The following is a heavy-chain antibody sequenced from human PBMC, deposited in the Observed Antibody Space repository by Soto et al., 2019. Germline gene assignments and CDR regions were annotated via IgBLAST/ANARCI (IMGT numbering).Heavy chain of an antibody. V-gene: IGHV1-69*02. D-gene: IGHD6-6*01. CDR3: AIAKLGNLPPECDECDNWFDP. CDR1: GGTFSSYT. J-gene: IGHJ5*02. Sequence: ASVKVSCKASGGTFSSYTISWVRQAPGQGLEWMGRIIPILGIANYAQKFQGRVTITADKSTSTAYMELSSLRSEDTAVYYCAIAKLGNLPPECDECDNWFDPWGQGTLVTVSS. CDR2: IIPILGIA.